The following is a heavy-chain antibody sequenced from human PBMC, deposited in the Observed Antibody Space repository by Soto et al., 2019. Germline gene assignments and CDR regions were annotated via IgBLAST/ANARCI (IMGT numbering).Heavy chain of an antibody. CDR1: GGSFSGYY. CDR3: ARHTMSITIFGVVISYWFDP. D-gene: IGHD3-3*01. V-gene: IGHV4-34*01. J-gene: IGHJ5*02. Sequence: SETLSLTCAVYGGSFSGYYWSWIRQPPGKGLEWIGEINHSGSTNYNPSLKSRVTISVDTSKNQFSLKLSSVTAADTAVYYCARHTMSITIFGVVISYWFDPWGQGTLVTVSS. CDR2: INHSGST.